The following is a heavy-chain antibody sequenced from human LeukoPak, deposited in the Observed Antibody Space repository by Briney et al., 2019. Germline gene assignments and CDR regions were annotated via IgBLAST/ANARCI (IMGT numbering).Heavy chain of an antibody. V-gene: IGHV3-11*04. J-gene: IGHJ6*03. Sequence: GGSLRLSCAASGFTFSDYFMSWIRQAPGKGLEWVSYISTSGSTIYYADSVKGRFTISRDNAKNSLYLQMNSLRAEDTAVYYCARDWNYYYMDVWGKGTTVTVSS. CDR2: ISTSGSTI. CDR1: GFTFSDYF. D-gene: IGHD3-3*01. CDR3: ARDWNYYYMDV.